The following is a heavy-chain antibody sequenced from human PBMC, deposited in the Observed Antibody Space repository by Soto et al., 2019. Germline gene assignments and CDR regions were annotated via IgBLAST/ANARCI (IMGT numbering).Heavy chain of an antibody. D-gene: IGHD3-16*01. CDR2: SSSSGGYT. Sequence: VQLVESGGGLVEPGGSLRLSCAASGFSVGDNYMTWIRQAPGKGLEWLSYSSSSGGYTNYADSVKGRFTISKDNAKTALYLQMDSLRAEDTAVYFCARSSGRRHVFTFDYGLDVWGQGTTVTVSS. V-gene: IGHV3-11*06. J-gene: IGHJ6*02. CDR3: ARSSGRRHVFTFDYGLDV. CDR1: GFSVGDNY.